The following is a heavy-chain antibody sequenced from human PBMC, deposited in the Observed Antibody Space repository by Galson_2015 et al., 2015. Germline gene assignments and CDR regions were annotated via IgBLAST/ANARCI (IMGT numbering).Heavy chain of an antibody. D-gene: IGHD1-26*01. Sequence: SLRLSCAASGFTFSSYGMHWVRQAPGKGLEWVAVIWYDGSNKYYADSVKGRFTISRDNSKNTLYLQMNSLRAEDTAVYYCARSGVIVGATIYYYYYMDVWGKGTTVTVSS. CDR2: IWYDGSNK. J-gene: IGHJ6*03. CDR3: ARSGVIVGATIYYYYYMDV. CDR1: GFTFSSYG. V-gene: IGHV3-33*01.